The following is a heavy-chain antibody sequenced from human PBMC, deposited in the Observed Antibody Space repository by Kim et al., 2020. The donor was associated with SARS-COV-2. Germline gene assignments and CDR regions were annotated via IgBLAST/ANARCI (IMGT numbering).Heavy chain of an antibody. CDR1: GYSFTSYY. Sequence: ASVKVSCKASGYSFTSYYVHWVRQAPGQGLEWMATINPTTGDTSYAQRFQGRVTMTRDTSTGTVYMELSSLRSEDTAVYYCARKRQGAPFDYWGQGTLVT. J-gene: IGHJ4*02. CDR3: ARKRQGAPFDY. CDR2: INPTTGDT. V-gene: IGHV1-46*01.